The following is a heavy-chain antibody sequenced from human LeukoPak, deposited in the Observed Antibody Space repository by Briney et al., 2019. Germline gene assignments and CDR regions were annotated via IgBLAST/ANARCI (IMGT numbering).Heavy chain of an antibody. CDR3: ATSLYGDYEADY. CDR2: VYYSGST. CDR1: GGSVKSYY. Sequence: AGTLSLTCAVSGGSVKSYYWSWIRQPPGKGLEWVGYVYYSGSTSYNPSLESRVSISDDTSKNQVSLWLTSVTAADTAVYYCATSLYGDYEADYWGPGILVTVSS. J-gene: IGHJ4*02. V-gene: IGHV4-59*02. D-gene: IGHD4-17*01.